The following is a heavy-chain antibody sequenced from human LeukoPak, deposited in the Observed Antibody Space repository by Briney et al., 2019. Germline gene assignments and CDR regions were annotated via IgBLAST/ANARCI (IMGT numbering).Heavy chain of an antibody. V-gene: IGHV1-2*02. J-gene: IGHJ4*02. Sequence: ASVKVSCKASGYTFTGYYMHWVRQAPGQGLEWMGWINPNSGGTNYAQKLQGRVTMTTDTSTSTAYMELRSLRSDDTAVYYCARADGYNNQVSDYWGQGTLVTVSS. CDR1: GYTFTGYY. CDR2: INPNSGGT. CDR3: ARADGYNNQVSDY. D-gene: IGHD5-24*01.